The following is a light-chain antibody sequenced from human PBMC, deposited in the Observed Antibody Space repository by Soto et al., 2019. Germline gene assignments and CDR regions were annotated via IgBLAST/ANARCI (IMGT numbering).Light chain of an antibody. CDR3: QKYYSFPWK. CDR1: QGISSY. CDR2: GAS. Sequence: ATQLTHAPWSRDASVLSRVPRTCRASQGISSYLGWYQQKPGKAPKLLIYGASTLQSGVPSRFSGSGSGTDFTLTISCLQSEDFATYYCQKYYSFPWKCGKGTKVDIK. J-gene: IGKJ1*01. V-gene: IGKV1-8*01.